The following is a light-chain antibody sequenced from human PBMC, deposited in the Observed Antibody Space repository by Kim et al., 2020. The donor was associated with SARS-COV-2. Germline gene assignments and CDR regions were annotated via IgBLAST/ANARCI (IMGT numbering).Light chain of an antibody. CDR2: PNK. J-gene: IGLJ3*02. V-gene: IGLV1-44*01. Sequence: PRVNNPWSGTSPNIGGNAVHWSPQLPGTGPNLLIYPNKPPPARVPYRFAASKSGTAASLAISGLQSEDEAAYYCAALDDRLNGWVFGGGTQLTVL. CDR3: AALDDRLNGWV. CDR1: SPNIGGNA.